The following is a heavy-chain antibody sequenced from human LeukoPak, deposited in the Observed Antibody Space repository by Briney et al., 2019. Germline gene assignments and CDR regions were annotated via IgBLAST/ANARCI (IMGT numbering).Heavy chain of an antibody. CDR3: ARDRSGADY. Sequence: SETLSLTCTVSGGSISTYYWSWIRQPAGKGLEWIGRIYTSGSTKYNPSLRSRVTISVDKSKNQFSLKLTSVTAADTAMYYCARDRSGADYWGQGTLVTVS. V-gene: IGHV4-4*07. CDR1: GGSISTYY. D-gene: IGHD3-10*01. CDR2: IYTSGST. J-gene: IGHJ4*02.